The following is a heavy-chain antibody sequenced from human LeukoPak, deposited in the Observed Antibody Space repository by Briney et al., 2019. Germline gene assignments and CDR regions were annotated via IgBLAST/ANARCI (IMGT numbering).Heavy chain of an antibody. CDR1: GYTFTGYY. D-gene: IGHD3-10*01. V-gene: IGHV1-2*02. Sequence: ASVKVSCKASGYTFTGYYMHWVRQAPGQGLEWMGWINPNSGGTNYAQKFQGRVTMTRDTSISTAYMELSRLRSDDTAVYYCARDLSYGSGSYGYDMDVWGQGTTVTVSS. CDR3: ARDLSYGSGSYGYDMDV. CDR2: INPNSGGT. J-gene: IGHJ6*02.